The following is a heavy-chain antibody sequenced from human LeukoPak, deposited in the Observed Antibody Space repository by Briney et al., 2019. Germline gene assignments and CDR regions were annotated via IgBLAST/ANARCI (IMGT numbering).Heavy chain of an antibody. CDR3: ARDLYGSGSYEDY. J-gene: IGHJ4*02. D-gene: IGHD3-10*01. CDR2: INPSSGGT. V-gene: IGHV1-2*02. Sequence: ASVKVSCKASGYTFTGYYMHWVRQAPGQGLEWMGWINPSSGGTNYAQKFQGRVTMTRDTSISTAYMELSRLRSDDTAVYYCARDLYGSGSYEDYWGQGTLVTVSS. CDR1: GYTFTGYY.